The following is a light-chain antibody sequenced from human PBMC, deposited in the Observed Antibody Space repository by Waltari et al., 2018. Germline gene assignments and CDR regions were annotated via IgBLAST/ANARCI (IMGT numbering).Light chain of an antibody. V-gene: IGKV6D-21*02. CDR2: YAS. CDR1: QNIDIS. Sequence: VVLTQYQRFLSTSPRDKVTTTCRASQNIDISLHWYQQKPGQSPKLLIKYASQSISGVPSRFSGSGSGTEFTLTITGLETEDAAAYYCHQSRSLPHTFGQGTKLEIK. J-gene: IGKJ2*01. CDR3: HQSRSLPHT.